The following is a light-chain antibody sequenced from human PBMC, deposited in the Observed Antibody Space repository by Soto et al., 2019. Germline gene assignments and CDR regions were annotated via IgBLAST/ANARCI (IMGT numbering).Light chain of an antibody. CDR3: QQDYYRPRR. Sequence: EIVLTHTPCTLSLSPPDRATLSFRTRQSVTANLAWYQQKPGQAPRLLIFAASARPTGIPARISGSGSGTEFTLTISSLRSEDFAVYFCQQDYYRPRRFGEGAKVDIK. V-gene: IGKV3-15*01. CDR1: QSVTAN. CDR2: AAS. J-gene: IGKJ1*01.